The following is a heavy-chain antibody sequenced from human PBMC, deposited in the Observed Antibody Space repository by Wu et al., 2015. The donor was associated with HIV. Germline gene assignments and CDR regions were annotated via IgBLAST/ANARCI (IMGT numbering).Heavy chain of an antibody. CDR2: ISADNINT. Sequence: QVQLVQSGPEVKNPGASVKVSCKAFGYTFTSYGVSWVRQAPGQGLEWMGWISADNINTHYAQKLQGRVTLTTDTSTSTAYMELRSLRSDDTAVYYCARVGGSSWYREFELWGQGTMITVSS. D-gene: IGHD1-26*01. CDR3: ARVGGSSWYREFEL. J-gene: IGHJ3*01. CDR1: GYTFTSYG. V-gene: IGHV1-18*01.